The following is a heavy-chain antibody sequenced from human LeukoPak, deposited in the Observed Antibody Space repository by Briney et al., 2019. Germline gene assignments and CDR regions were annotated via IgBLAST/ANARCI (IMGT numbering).Heavy chain of an antibody. CDR1: GGSISNYY. CDR3: ARDRILMLGSRPKRVFDY. Sequence: SETLSLTCTVSGGSISNYYWSWVRQPPGKGLEYIGYIYYSGDTSGSTDYNPSLKSRVTISVDTSKNQFSLKLSSVTAADTAVYYCARDRILMLGSRPKRVFDYWGQGTLVTVSS. D-gene: IGHD3-16*01. CDR2: IYYSGDTSGST. V-gene: IGHV4-59*12. J-gene: IGHJ4*02.